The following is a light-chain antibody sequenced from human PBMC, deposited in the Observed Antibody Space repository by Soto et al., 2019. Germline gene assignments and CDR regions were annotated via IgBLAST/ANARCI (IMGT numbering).Light chain of an antibody. J-gene: IGKJ4*01. CDR2: DAS. CDR1: QDISNY. V-gene: IGKV1-33*01. CDR3: QHYDNLPPST. Sequence: DIQMTQSPSSLSASVGDRVTITCQASQDISNYLNWYQQKPGKAPKLLIYDASNLETGVPSRFSGSGSGTDFTFTISSLQPEDIATYYCQHYDNLPPSTFGGGTKVEIK.